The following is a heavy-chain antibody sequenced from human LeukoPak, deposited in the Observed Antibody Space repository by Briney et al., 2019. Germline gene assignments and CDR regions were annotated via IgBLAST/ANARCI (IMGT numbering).Heavy chain of an antibody. D-gene: IGHD7-27*01. CDR2: IFQSGTT. V-gene: IGHV4-59*01. J-gene: IGHJ4*02. CDR3: ARDSWGRFDY. Sequence: PSETLSLTCTVSGDSITTYYWSWIRQPPGKGLEWIGYIFQSGTTKYNPSLKSRVTILSDVSKNQFPLNLTSVTAADTAVYYCARDSWGRFDYWGQGTPVAVSS. CDR1: GDSITTYY.